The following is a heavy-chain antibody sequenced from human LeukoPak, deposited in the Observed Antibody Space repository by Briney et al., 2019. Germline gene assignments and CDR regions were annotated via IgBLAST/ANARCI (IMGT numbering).Heavy chain of an antibody. D-gene: IGHD1-1*01. CDR1: GGSINSAGYY. V-gene: IGHV4-30-2*02. CDR2: IYHSGSA. CDR3: ARLEHAGPIDYFDY. Sequence: PSETLSLTCTVSGGSINSAGYYWSWIRQPPGKGLQWIGHIYHSGSAYYNPSLESRVTISLDKSKHQFSLKLSSVTAADTAVYYCARLEHAGPIDYFDYWGQGTLVTVSS. J-gene: IGHJ4*02.